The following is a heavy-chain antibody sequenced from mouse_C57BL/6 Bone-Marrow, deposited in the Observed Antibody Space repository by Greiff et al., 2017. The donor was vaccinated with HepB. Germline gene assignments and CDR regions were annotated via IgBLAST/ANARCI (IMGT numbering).Heavy chain of an antibody. J-gene: IGHJ2*01. CDR1: GYTFTSYG. CDR2: IYPRSGNT. D-gene: IGHD1-1*01. V-gene: IGHV1-81*01. CDR3: ARWYYYGSSYGDDY. Sequence: QVQLQQSGAELARPGASVKLSCKASGYTFTSYGISWVKQSTGQGLEWIGEIYPRSGNTYYNEKFKGKATLTADKSSSTAYMELRSLTSEDSAVYFCARWYYYGSSYGDDYWGQGTTLTVSS.